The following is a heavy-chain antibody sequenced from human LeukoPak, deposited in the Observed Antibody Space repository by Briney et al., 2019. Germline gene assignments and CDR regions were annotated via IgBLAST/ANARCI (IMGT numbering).Heavy chain of an antibody. CDR3: AKFAGALIECWYFDV. J-gene: IGHJ2*01. D-gene: IGHD3-3*01. V-gene: IGHV3-23*03. Sequence: GGSLRLSCGASGFTFNFFAMSWVRQAPGKGLEWVSGIEKDGSSAYYVDSVRGRFTISRDNSKNTLYLQMHSLRPEDTATYYCAKFAGALIECWYFDVWGRGTLVTVSS. CDR2: IEKDGSSA. CDR1: GFTFNFFA.